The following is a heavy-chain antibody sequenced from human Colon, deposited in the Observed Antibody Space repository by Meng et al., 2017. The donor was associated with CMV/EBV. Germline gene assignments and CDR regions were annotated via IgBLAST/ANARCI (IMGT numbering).Heavy chain of an antibody. CDR3: AKYYSSRLIHLDY. CDR1: GGSISSGDYY. CDR2: IYYSGST. D-gene: IGHD6-13*01. J-gene: IGHJ4*02. V-gene: IGHV4-30-4*08. Sequence: SETLSLTCTVSGGSISSGDYYWSWIRQPPGKGLEWIGYIYYSGSTYYNPSLKSRVTISVDTSKNQFSLKLSSVTAADTAVYYCAKYYSSRLIHLDYWGQGTLVTVSS.